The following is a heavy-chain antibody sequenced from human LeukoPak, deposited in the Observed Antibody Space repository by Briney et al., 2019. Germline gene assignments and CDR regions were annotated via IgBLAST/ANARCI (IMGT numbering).Heavy chain of an antibody. CDR2: INPNSGGT. J-gene: IGHJ4*02. CDR3: ARGGGYYDSSGYYLQYS. CDR1: GYTFTGYY. D-gene: IGHD3-22*01. Sequence: AASVKVSCKASGYTFTGYYMHWVRPAPGQGLEWMGWINPNSGGTNYAQKFQGRVTMTRDTSISTAYMELSRLRSDDTAVYYCARGGGYYDSSGYYLQYSWGQGTLITVSS. V-gene: IGHV1-2*02.